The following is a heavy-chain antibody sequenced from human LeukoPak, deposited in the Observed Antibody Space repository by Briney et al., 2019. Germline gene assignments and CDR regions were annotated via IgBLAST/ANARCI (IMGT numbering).Heavy chain of an antibody. V-gene: IGHV1-46*01. D-gene: IGHD1-26*01. CDR3: ARESLGPNAFDI. CDR1: GYTFTSYY. Sequence: GASLKVSCKASGYTFTSYYMHWVRQAPGQGLEWMGIINPSGGSTSYAQKFQGRVTMTRDMSTSTVYMELSSLRSEDTAVYYCARESLGPNAFDIWGQGTMVTVSS. CDR2: INPSGGST. J-gene: IGHJ3*02.